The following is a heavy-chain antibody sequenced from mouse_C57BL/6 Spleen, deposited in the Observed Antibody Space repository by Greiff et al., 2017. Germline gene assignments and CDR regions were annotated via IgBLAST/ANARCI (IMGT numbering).Heavy chain of an antibody. V-gene: IGHV1-76*01. CDR3: ARDYGSSSSWFAY. J-gene: IGHJ3*01. CDR2: IYPGSGNT. CDR1: GYTFTDYY. Sequence: VKLVESGAELVRPGASVKLSCKASGYTFTDYYINWVKQRPGQGLEWIARIYPGSGNTYYNEKFKGKATLTAEKSSSTAYMQLSSLTSEDSAVYFCARDYGSSSSWFAYWGQGTLVTVSA. D-gene: IGHD1-1*01.